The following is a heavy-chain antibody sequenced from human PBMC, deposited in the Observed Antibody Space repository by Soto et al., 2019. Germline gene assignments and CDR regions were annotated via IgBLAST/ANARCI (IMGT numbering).Heavy chain of an antibody. CDR3: ARGRVYYGSGSYYTRVYYFDY. V-gene: IGHV4-59*02. Sequence: SETLSLTCTVSGGYVSSYYWSWIRQPPGKGLEWIGHSGSTNYNPSLKSRVTISVDTSKNQFSLNLSSVTAADTAVYYCARGRVYYGSGSYYTRVYYFDYWGQGTLVTVSS. D-gene: IGHD3-10*01. CDR1: GGYVSSYY. J-gene: IGHJ4*02. CDR2: SGST.